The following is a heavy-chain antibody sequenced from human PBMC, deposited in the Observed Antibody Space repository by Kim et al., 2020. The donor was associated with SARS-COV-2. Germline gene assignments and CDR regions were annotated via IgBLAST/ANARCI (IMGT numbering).Heavy chain of an antibody. Sequence: SETLSLTCTVSGGSINNYYWSWIRQPAGKGLEWIGRIYASGTTNYNPSLKSRVTMSVDTSKNQFSLNLSSVTAADTAVYYCARGGGYSSGKAKFDYLGQGTLVTASS. CDR2: IYASGTT. V-gene: IGHV4-4*07. CDR3: ARGGGYSSGKAKFDY. D-gene: IGHD6-19*01. J-gene: IGHJ4*02. CDR1: GGSINNYY.